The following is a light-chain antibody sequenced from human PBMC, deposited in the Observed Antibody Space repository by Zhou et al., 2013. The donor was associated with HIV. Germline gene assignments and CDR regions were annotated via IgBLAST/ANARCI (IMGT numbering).Light chain of an antibody. J-gene: IGKJ2*01. CDR3: QQSYTTPYT. CDR1: QDISIY. V-gene: IGKV1-33*01. CDR2: DAS. Sequence: DIQMTQSPSSLSASVGDRVTITCQASQDISIYLNWYQQKPGKAPNLLIYDASNLEAGVPSRFSGGGSGTDFTFTISSLQPEDIATYSCQQSYTTPYTFAQGTRLEIK.